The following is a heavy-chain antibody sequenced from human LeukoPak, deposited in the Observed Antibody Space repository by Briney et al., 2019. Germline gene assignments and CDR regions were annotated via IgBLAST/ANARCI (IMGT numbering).Heavy chain of an antibody. CDR1: GGSISSGDYY. D-gene: IGHD5-18*01. V-gene: IGHV4-30-4*08. J-gene: IGHJ2*01. Sequence: SETLSLTCTVSGGSISSGDYYWSWIRQPPGKGLEWIGYIYYSGSTYYNPSLKSRVTISVDTSKNQFSLKLSSVTAADTAVYYCARDRDLRGYSYGYYFDLWGRGTLVTVSS. CDR2: IYYSGST. CDR3: ARDRDLRGYSYGYYFDL.